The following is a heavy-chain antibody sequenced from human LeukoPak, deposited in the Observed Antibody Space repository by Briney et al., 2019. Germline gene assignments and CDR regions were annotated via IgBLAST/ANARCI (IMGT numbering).Heavy chain of an antibody. CDR2: IYPGDSDT. CDR1: GYSFTSYW. D-gene: IGHD3-22*01. V-gene: IGHV5-51*01. Sequence: GESLKISCKGSGYSFTSYWIGWVRQMPGKGLEWLGIIYPGDSDTRYSPSFQGQVTISADKSISTAYLQWSSLKASDTAMYYCARRDYYDSSGGPYYAFDIWGQGTMVTVSS. CDR3: ARRDYYDSSGGPYYAFDI. J-gene: IGHJ3*02.